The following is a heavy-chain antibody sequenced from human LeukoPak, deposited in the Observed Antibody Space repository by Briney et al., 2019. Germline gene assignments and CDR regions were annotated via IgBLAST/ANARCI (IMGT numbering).Heavy chain of an antibody. CDR3: ARAGPTTAQGRPTDY. V-gene: IGHV4-34*01. Sequence: SETLSLTCAVYGGPFSGYYWSWIRQPPGKGLEWIGEINHSGSTNYNPSLKGRVTISVDTSKNQFSLKLSSVTAADTAVYYCARAGPTTAQGRPTDYWGQGTLVTVSS. CDR1: GGPFSGYY. CDR2: INHSGST. D-gene: IGHD4-17*01. J-gene: IGHJ4*02.